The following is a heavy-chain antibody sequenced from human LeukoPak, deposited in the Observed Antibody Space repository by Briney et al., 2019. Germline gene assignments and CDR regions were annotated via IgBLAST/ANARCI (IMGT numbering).Heavy chain of an antibody. CDR3: ARVRRDVAAAGYFDY. CDR1: GFTFSSYA. CDR2: ISASGGST. V-gene: IGHV3-23*01. J-gene: IGHJ4*02. D-gene: IGHD6-13*01. Sequence: GSLRLSCAASGFTFSSYAMSWVRQAPKKGLEWVSVISASGGSTYYADSVKGRFTISRDNAKNSLYLQMNSLRAEDTAVYYCARVRRDVAAAGYFDYWGQGTLVTVSS.